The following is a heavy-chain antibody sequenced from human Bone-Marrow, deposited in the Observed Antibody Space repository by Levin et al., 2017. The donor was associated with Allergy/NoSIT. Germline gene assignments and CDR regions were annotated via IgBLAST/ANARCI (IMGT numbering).Heavy chain of an antibody. CDR1: GGSITSSSYY. V-gene: IGHV4-39*07. D-gene: IGHD3-22*01. Sequence: NPSETLSLTCSVSGGSITSSSYYWGWVRQPPGKGLEWIGSIYYSGSTYYNPSLKSRVSISVDTSKIQFSLRLSSVTAADTAVYYCARSGDYYVSSGYYDYWGQGTLVTVSS. CDR3: ARSGDYYVSSGYYDY. CDR2: IYYSGST. J-gene: IGHJ4*02.